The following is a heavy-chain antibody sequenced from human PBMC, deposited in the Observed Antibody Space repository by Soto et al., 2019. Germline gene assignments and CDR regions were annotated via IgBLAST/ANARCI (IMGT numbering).Heavy chain of an antibody. CDR2: IVVGSGNT. Sequence: ASVKVSCKASGFTFTSSAVQWVRQARGQRLEWIGWIVVGSGNTNYAQKFQERVTITRDMSTSTAYMELSSLRSEDTAVYYCAASSSVNYYYGMDVWGQGTTVTVSS. V-gene: IGHV1-58*01. J-gene: IGHJ6*02. CDR1: GFTFTSSA. D-gene: IGHD6-6*01. CDR3: AASSSVNYYYGMDV.